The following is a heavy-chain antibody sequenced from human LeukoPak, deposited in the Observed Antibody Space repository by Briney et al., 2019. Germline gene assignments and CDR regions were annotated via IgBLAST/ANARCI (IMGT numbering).Heavy chain of an antibody. CDR2: ISSSSSTI. J-gene: IGHJ4*02. CDR1: GFTFSSYS. D-gene: IGHD3-10*01. CDR3: ARDLTMVRGVSDY. V-gene: IGHV3-48*01. Sequence: GGSLRLSCAASGFTFSSYSMNWVRQAPGKGLEWVSYISSSSSTIYYADSVKGRFTISRDNAKNSLYLQMNSLRAEDTAVYYCARDLTMVRGVSDYWGRGTLVTVSS.